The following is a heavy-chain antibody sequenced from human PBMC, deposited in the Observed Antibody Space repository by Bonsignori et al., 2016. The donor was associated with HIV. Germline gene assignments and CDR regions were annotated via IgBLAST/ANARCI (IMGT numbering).Heavy chain of an antibody. Sequence: WIRQPPGKGLEWIGEINHSGSTNYNPSLKSRVTISVDTSKNQFSLKLSSVTAADTAVYYCARGVATMVRGVIITYYYYYMDVWGQRDHGHRLL. J-gene: IGHJ6*03. CDR2: INHSGST. CDR3: ARGVATMVRGVIITYYYYYMDV. V-gene: IGHV4-34*01. D-gene: IGHD3-10*01.